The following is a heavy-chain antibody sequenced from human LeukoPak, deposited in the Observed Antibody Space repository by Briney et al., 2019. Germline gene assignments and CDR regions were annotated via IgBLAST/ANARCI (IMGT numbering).Heavy chain of an antibody. CDR2: INPSGGST. D-gene: IGHD6-13*01. V-gene: IGHV1-46*01. Sequence: ASVKVSCKASGYTFTSYYMHWVRQAPGQGLEWMGIINPSGGSTSYAQKFQGRVTMTRDTSTSTVYMGLSSLRSEDTAVYYCARDMEQQLVSDYWGQGTLVTVSS. CDR3: ARDMEQQLVSDY. J-gene: IGHJ4*02. CDR1: GYTFTSYY.